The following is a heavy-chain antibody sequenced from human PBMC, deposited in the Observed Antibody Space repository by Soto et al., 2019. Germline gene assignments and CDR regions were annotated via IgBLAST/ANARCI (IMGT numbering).Heavy chain of an antibody. Sequence: LRLSCAASGFTFRDYYMSWIRQAPGKGLEWVSYIHSSGSTIYYADSVKGQFTISRDNAKNSLYLQMNSLRAEDTAVYYCARAVNWNEFDPWGQGTLVTVSS. CDR2: IHSSGSTI. D-gene: IGHD1-1*01. CDR3: ARAVNWNEFDP. V-gene: IGHV3-11*01. J-gene: IGHJ5*02. CDR1: GFTFRDYY.